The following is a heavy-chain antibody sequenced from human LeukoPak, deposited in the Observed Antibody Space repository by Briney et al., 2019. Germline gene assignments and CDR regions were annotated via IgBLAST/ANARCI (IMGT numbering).Heavy chain of an antibody. CDR3: TAQGGWYIDY. CDR1: GGSISSSIR. J-gene: IGHJ4*02. CDR2: IHHEGST. D-gene: IGHD6-19*01. Sequence: PSETLSLTCGVSGGSISSSIRWSWVRQPPGKGLEWIGEIHHEGSTKYSPSLKSRVTISVDKSKNQFSLKLNSMTAADTAVYYCTAQGGWYIDYWGQGTLVTASS. V-gene: IGHV4/OR15-8*01.